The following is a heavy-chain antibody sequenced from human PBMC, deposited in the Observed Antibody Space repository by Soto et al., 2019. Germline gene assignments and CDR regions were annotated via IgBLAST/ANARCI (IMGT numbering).Heavy chain of an antibody. V-gene: IGHV1-18*04. Sequence: ASEKVSCKVSCYPFTSYGISGGLHAPGQTLECMAWISAYNGKKNYAQKLQGGVTMTTHTSTSTAYMELRSLRSDDTAVYYCAREIAAVDDRYSAEGWYYGMDVWGKGTTVTVSS. CDR1: CYPFTSYG. CDR2: ISAYNGKK. CDR3: AREIAAVDDRYSAEGWYYGMDV. J-gene: IGHJ6*04. D-gene: IGHD6-13*01.